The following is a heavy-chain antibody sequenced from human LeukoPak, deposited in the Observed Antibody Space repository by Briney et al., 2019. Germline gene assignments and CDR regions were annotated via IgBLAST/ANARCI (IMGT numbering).Heavy chain of an antibody. Sequence: ASVKVSCKVSGYTLTELSMHWVRQAPGQGLEWMGWINPNSFDTKYAQKFQGSVTMTRDTSIATAYMELRRLTSDDTAVYYCARERNSGYSSLGPWGQGTLVTVSP. J-gene: IGHJ4*02. D-gene: IGHD3-22*01. CDR3: ARERNSGYSSLGP. CDR2: INPNSFDT. CDR1: GYTLTELS. V-gene: IGHV1-2*04.